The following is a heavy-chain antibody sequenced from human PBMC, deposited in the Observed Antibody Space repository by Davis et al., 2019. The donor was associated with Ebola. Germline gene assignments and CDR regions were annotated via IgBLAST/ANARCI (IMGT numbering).Heavy chain of an antibody. J-gene: IGHJ6*02. Sequence: GESLKISCAASGFTFSSYAMSWVRQAPGKGLEWVSGIVGGGSSTYYADSVKGRFTISRDNAKNSLYLQMNSLRAEDTAVYYCARGGVGGYCSGSSCYVYYYYYGMDVWGQGTTVTVSS. CDR1: GFTFSSYA. CDR2: IVGGGSST. D-gene: IGHD2-15*01. V-gene: IGHV3-23*01. CDR3: ARGGVGGYCSGSSCYVYYYYYGMDV.